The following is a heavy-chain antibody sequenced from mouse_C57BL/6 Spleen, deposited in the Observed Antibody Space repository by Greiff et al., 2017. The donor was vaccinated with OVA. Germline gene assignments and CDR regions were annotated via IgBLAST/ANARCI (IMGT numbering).Heavy chain of an antibody. V-gene: IGHV1-9*01. CDR3: ARKEEFITTVVATFDY. D-gene: IGHD1-1*01. J-gene: IGHJ2*01. CDR2: ILPGSGST. CDR1: GYTFTGYW. Sequence: QVQLQQSGAELMKPGASVKLSCKATGYTFTGYWIEWVKQRPGHGLEWIGEILPGSGSTNYNEKFKGKATFTADTSSNTAYMQLSSLTTEDSAIYYCARKEEFITTVVATFDYWGQGTTLTVSS.